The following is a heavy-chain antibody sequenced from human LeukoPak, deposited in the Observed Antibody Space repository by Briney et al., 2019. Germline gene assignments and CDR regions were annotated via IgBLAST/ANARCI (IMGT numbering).Heavy chain of an antibody. J-gene: IGHJ4*02. Sequence: SETLSLTCTVSGGSISYYYWSWIRQPAGKGLEWVGRIYASGNTNYNPSLKSRVTMSVDTSKNQFSLKRSSVTAADTAVYYCARDNYSNSSGLDCWGLGTLVTVSS. CDR2: IYASGNT. CDR1: GGSISYYY. V-gene: IGHV4-4*07. D-gene: IGHD6-6*01. CDR3: ARDNYSNSSGLDC.